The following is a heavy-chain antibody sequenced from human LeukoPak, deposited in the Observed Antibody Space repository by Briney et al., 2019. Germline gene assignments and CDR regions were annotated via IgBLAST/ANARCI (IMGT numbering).Heavy chain of an antibody. V-gene: IGHV4-61*02. CDR3: ARLRAGYSSGRYDY. J-gene: IGHJ4*02. D-gene: IGHD6-19*01. Sequence: SETLSLTCTVSGGSISSGSYYWSWIRQPAGKGLEWIGRIYTSGSTNYNPSLKSRVTISVDTSKNQFSLKLSSVTAADTAVYYCARLRAGYSSGRYDYWGQGTLVTVSS. CDR2: IYTSGST. CDR1: GGSISSGSYY.